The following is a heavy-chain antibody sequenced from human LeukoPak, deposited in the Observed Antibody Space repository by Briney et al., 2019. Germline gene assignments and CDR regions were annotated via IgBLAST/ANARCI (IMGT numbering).Heavy chain of an antibody. CDR1: GGSISSGGYY. CDR3: ARGNYDFWSGYYDAFDN. D-gene: IGHD3-3*01. Sequence: SQTLSLTCTVSGGSISSGGYYWSWIRQHPGKGLEWIGYIYYSGSTYYNPSLKSRVTISVDTSKNQFSLKLSSVTAADTAVYYCARGNYDFWSGYYDAFDNWGQGTMVTVSS. V-gene: IGHV4-31*03. CDR2: IYYSGST. J-gene: IGHJ3*02.